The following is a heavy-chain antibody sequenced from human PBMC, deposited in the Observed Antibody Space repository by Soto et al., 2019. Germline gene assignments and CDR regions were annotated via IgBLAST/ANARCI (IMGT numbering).Heavy chain of an antibody. Sequence: GGSLRLSCVASGFTFSRYAMSWVRQAPGKGLEWVSAISDSGSSTYYADSVKGRFTISRDNSKSTLYLQMNSLRAEDTAVYYCAGRQWLASFDFWGQGTLVAVSS. V-gene: IGHV3-23*01. CDR3: AGRQWLASFDF. D-gene: IGHD6-19*01. CDR1: GFTFSRYA. J-gene: IGHJ4*02. CDR2: ISDSGSST.